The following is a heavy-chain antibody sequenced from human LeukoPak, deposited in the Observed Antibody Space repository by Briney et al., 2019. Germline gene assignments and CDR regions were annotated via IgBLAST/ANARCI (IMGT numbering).Heavy chain of an antibody. J-gene: IGHJ4*02. V-gene: IGHV4-61*02. CDR1: GGSISSGSYY. CDR3: ARTYYDILTAIIQGFDY. CDR2: IYTSGST. D-gene: IGHD3-9*01. Sequence: SQTLSLTYTVSGGSISSGSYYWSWIRQPAGKGLEWIGRIYTSGSTNYNPSLKSRVTISVDTSKNQFSLKLSSVTAADTAVYYCARTYYDILTAIIQGFDYWGQGTLVTVSS.